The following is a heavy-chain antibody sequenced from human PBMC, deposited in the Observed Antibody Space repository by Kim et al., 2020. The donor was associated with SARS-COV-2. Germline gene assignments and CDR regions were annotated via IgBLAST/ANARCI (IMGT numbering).Heavy chain of an antibody. Sequence: GESLKISCQGSGYSFTSYWISWVRQMPGKGLEWMGRIDPSDSYTNYSPSFQGHVTISADKSISTAYLQWSSLKASDTAMYYCARDIVATIVDGYYYYGMDVWGQGTTVTVSS. CDR1: GYSFTSYW. CDR2: IDPSDSYT. V-gene: IGHV5-10-1*01. J-gene: IGHJ6*02. CDR3: ARDIVATIVDGYYYYGMDV. D-gene: IGHD5-12*01.